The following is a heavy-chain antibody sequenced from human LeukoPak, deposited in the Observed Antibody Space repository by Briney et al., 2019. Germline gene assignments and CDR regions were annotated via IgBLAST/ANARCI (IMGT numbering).Heavy chain of an antibody. CDR3: ARAHLHYVDSIHDLDY. CDR1: GYTFTSYY. J-gene: IGHJ4*02. Sequence: RASVNVSCKASGYTFTSYYMHWVRQAPGQGLEWMGIIHPSGGSTSYAQKFRGRVTMTRDTSTSTVYMELSSLRSEDTAVYYCARAHLHYVDSIHDLDYWCQGTLVTVSS. V-gene: IGHV1-46*01. D-gene: IGHD4-17*01. CDR2: IHPSGGST.